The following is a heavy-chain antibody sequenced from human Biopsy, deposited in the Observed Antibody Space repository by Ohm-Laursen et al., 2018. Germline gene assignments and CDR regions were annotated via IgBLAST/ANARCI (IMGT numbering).Heavy chain of an antibody. V-gene: IGHV1-69*06. CDR1: GGSFNDYG. Sequence: GASVKVSCKVSGGSFNDYGLSWVRQAPGRGLEWMGRVIPISNTANYAQNFQDRLTITADRSTNTAYMELNSLRSEGTAVYFCATLTEDYGASPDSWGQGTLVVVSS. D-gene: IGHD4-17*01. CDR2: VIPISNTA. CDR3: ATLTEDYGASPDS. J-gene: IGHJ4*02.